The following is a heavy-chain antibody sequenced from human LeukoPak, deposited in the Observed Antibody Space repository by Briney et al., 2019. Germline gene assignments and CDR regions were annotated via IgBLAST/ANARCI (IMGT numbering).Heavy chain of an antibody. CDR1: DDSITMYY. J-gene: IGHJ4*02. CDR3: ARLRSGYHLDY. V-gene: IGHV4-59*01. CDR2: IYYSGST. Sequence: SETLSLTCSVSDDSITMYYWTWIRQPPGKGLEWIGYIYYSGSTNYNPSLKSRVTISVDTSKNQFSLKLSSVTAADTAVYYCARLRSGYHLDYWGQGTLVTVSS. D-gene: IGHD3-22*01.